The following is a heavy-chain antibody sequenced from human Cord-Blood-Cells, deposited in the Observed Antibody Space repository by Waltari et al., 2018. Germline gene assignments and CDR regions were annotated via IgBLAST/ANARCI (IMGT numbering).Heavy chain of an antibody. J-gene: IGHJ5*02. CDR1: GGSISSSNW. Sequence: QVQLQESGPGLVKPSGTLSLTCAVSGGSISSSNWWSWVRQPPGKGLEWIVEIYHSGSSNYIPSLKNRVTISVDKSKSQFSLKLGSVTAADTAVYYCVSHPEENWGYKRANWFDPWGQGTLVTVSS. CDR2: IYHSGSS. D-gene: IGHD7-27*01. CDR3: VSHPEENWGYKRANWFDP. V-gene: IGHV4-4*02.